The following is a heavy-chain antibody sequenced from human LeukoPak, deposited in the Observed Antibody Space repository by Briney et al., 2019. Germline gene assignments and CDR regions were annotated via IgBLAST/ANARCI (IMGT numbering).Heavy chain of an antibody. D-gene: IGHD2-21*01. V-gene: IGHV3-30*02. Sequence: GGSLRLSCAASGFTFSSYGMHWVRQAPGKGLEWVAFIRYDGSNKYYADSVKGRFTISRDNSKNTLYLQMNSLRAEDTAVYYCARLPLSYCGGDCYFGWGQGTLVTVSS. J-gene: IGHJ4*02. CDR2: IRYDGSNK. CDR1: GFTFSSYG. CDR3: ARLPLSYCGGDCYFG.